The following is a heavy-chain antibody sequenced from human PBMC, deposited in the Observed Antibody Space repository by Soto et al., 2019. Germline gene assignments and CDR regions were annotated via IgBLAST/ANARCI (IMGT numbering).Heavy chain of an antibody. CDR2: ISAYNDST. CDR3: AKDRPRPAHNSHYVY. CDR1: GYTFTDHG. J-gene: IGHJ4*02. V-gene: IGHV1-18*01. D-gene: IGHD3-16*01. Sequence: QIQLVQSGAEVKKPGASVKVSCKASGYTFTDHGISWVRQAPGQGLEWMGWISAYNDSTDYAQNSHGRVTMTTDKDTNTTYMELRRQTSDDAAAYYCAKDRPRPAHNSHYVYWGQGTLVTVSS.